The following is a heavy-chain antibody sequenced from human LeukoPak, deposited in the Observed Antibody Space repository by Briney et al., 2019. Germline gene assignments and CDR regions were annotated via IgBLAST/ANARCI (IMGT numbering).Heavy chain of an antibody. J-gene: IGHJ4*02. V-gene: IGHV4-59*08. CDR1: GGSISSYY. CDR3: AGRGIAGADYPY. D-gene: IGHD6-19*01. Sequence: SETLSLTCTVSGGSISSYYWSWIRQPPGKGLEWIGYIYYSGSTNYNPSLKSRVTISVDTSKNQFSLKLSSVTAADTAVYYCAGRGIAGADYPYWGQGTLVTVSS. CDR2: IYYSGST.